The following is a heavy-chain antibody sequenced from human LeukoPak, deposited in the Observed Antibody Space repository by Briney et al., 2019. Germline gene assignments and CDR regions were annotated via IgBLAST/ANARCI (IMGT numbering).Heavy chain of an antibody. D-gene: IGHD4-11*01. CDR3: ARQGRVHSTAQYAFDI. J-gene: IGHJ3*02. CDR1: GGSFSSSDW. Sequence: SETLSLTCAVSGGSFSSSDWWSWVRQPPGKGLEWIGEVYHSGSTNYNPSLKSRVTVSVDKSKNQFSLKLNSVTAADTAVYYCARQGRVHSTAQYAFDIWGQGTMVTVSS. V-gene: IGHV4-4*02. CDR2: VYHSGST.